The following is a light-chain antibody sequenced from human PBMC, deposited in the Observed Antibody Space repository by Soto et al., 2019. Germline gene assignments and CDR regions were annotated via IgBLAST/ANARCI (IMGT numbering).Light chain of an antibody. Sequence: EIVLTQSPATLSLSPGERATLSCRASQSVSSYLAWYQQKPGQAPRLLIYDASNRATGIPARFSGSGSGTDFTLTISRLDPEDFAVYYCQQYGSSPSFGQGTKVDIK. CDR2: DAS. CDR3: QQYGSSPS. J-gene: IGKJ1*01. V-gene: IGKV3-11*01. CDR1: QSVSSY.